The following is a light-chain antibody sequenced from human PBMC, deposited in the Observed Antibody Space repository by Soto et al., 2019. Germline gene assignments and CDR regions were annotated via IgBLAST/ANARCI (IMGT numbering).Light chain of an antibody. CDR2: DVT. CDR1: SNDVGFTNF. J-gene: IGLJ2*01. CDR3: SSYTTSSPLI. Sequence: QSALTQPASVSGSRGQSITITCTGTSNDVGFTNFVSWYQQHPGKAPRLMIYDVTNRPSGVSDRFSASKSGSTASLTISDLQAEDEGDYYCSSYTTSSPLIFGGGTKVTVL. V-gene: IGLV2-14*03.